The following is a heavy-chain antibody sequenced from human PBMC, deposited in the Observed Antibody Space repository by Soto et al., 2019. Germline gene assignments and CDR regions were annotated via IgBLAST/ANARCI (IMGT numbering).Heavy chain of an antibody. D-gene: IGHD5-18*01. V-gene: IGHV4-59*08. CDR2: IYYSGST. J-gene: IGHJ4*02. CDR3: AAMVKEYFDY. Sequence: SETLSLTCTVSGGSISSYYWSWIRQPPGKGLEWIGYIYYSGSTNYNPSLKSRVTISVDTSKNQFSLKLSSVTAADTAVYYCAAMVKEYFDYWGQGTLVTVSS. CDR1: GGSISSYY.